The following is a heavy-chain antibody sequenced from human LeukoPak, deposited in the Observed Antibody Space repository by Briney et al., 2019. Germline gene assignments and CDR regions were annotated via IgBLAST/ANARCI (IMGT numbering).Heavy chain of an antibody. CDR3: ARDLYLSR. J-gene: IGHJ4*02. V-gene: IGHV3-53*01. Sequence: GGSLRLSCAASGFIVSDHYMNWVRQAPGKGLEWVSVIYSGDKTYYADSVKGRFTISRDNSKNTLYLQMNSLRDEDTAMYYCARDLYLSRWGQGTPVTVSS. D-gene: IGHD2/OR15-2a*01. CDR1: GFIVSDHY. CDR2: IYSGDKT.